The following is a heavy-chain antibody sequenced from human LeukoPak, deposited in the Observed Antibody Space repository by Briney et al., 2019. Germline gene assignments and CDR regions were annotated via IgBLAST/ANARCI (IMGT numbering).Heavy chain of an antibody. CDR3: ARDQPRYCSGGSCYETKGFDP. CDR2: IYYSGST. V-gene: IGHV4-59*01. Sequence: PSETLSLTCAVYGGSFSGYYWSWIRQPPGKGLEWIGYIYYSGSTNYNPSLKSRVTISVDTSKNQFSLKLSSVTAADTAVYYCARDQPRYCSGGSCYETKGFDPWGQGTLVTVSS. D-gene: IGHD2-15*01. J-gene: IGHJ5*02. CDR1: GGSFSGYY.